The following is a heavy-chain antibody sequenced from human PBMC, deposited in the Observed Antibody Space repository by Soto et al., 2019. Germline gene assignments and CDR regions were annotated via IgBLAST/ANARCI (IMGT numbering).Heavy chain of an antibody. J-gene: IGHJ3*02. V-gene: IGHV1-3*01. CDR2: IHAGNGYT. D-gene: IGHD5-12*01. CDR3: ARVQYSGYDFKLAFDI. CDR1: VYTFDNYA. Sequence: QVQLVQSGAQVKKPGASVKVSCKASVYTFDNYALHCVRQAPGRRLEWMGWIHAGNGYTKYSQSFQSTVTITRDTSASTVHMDLSSLRSEDTAVYDCARVQYSGYDFKLAFDIWGQGTMVTVSS.